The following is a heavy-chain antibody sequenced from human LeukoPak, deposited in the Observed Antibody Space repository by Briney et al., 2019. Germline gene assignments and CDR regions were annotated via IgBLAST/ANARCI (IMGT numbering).Heavy chain of an antibody. Sequence: GGSLRLSCAASGFTFSSYAMHWVRQAPGKGLEWVAVISYDGSNKYYADSVKGRFTISRDNSKNTLYLQMNSLRAEDTAVYYCASVVYYDSSGYAFDYRGQGTLVTVSS. CDR1: GFTFSSYA. CDR3: ASVVYYDSSGYAFDY. V-gene: IGHV3-30-3*01. D-gene: IGHD3-22*01. CDR2: ISYDGSNK. J-gene: IGHJ4*02.